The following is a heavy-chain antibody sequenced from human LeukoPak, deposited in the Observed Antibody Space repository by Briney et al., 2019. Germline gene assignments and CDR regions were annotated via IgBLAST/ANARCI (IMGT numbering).Heavy chain of an antibody. CDR1: GYSFTSNW. CDR3: ARQTRLSMVRGVITSWTWFDP. Sequence: GESLKISCKGSGYSFTSNWIGWVRQTPGKGLEWMGIIYPGDSDTRYSPSFQGQVTIPADKSITTAYLQWSSLKASDTAMYYCARQTRLSMVRGVITSWTWFDPWGQGTLVTVSS. CDR2: IYPGDSDT. D-gene: IGHD3-10*01. J-gene: IGHJ5*02. V-gene: IGHV5-51*01.